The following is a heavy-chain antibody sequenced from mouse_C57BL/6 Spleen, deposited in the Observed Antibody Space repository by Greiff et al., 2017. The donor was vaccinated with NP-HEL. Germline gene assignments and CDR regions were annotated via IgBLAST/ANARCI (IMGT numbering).Heavy chain of an antibody. CDR1: GYAFSSSW. D-gene: IGHD1-1*01. J-gene: IGHJ3*01. CDR3: ARDFYYYGSSYQGFAY. CDR2: IYPGDGDT. Sequence: VQLQQSGPELVKPGASVKISCKASGYAFSSSWMNWVKQRPGKGLEWIGRIYPGDGDTNYNGKFKGKATLTADKSSSTAYMQLSSLTSEDSAVYFCARDFYYYGSSYQGFAYWGQGTLVTVSA. V-gene: IGHV1-82*01.